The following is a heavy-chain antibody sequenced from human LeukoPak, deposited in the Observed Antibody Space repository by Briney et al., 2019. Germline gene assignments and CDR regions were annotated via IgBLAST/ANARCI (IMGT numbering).Heavy chain of an antibody. Sequence: SETLSLTCAVYGGSFSGYYWNWIRQPPGKGLEWIGEINHSGSTNYNPSLKSRVTISVDTSKNQFSLKLSSVTAADTAVYYCARGGLYYYDSSFDYWGQGTLVTVSS. CDR1: GGSFSGYY. V-gene: IGHV4-34*01. CDR2: INHSGST. J-gene: IGHJ4*02. CDR3: ARGGLYYYDSSFDY. D-gene: IGHD3-22*01.